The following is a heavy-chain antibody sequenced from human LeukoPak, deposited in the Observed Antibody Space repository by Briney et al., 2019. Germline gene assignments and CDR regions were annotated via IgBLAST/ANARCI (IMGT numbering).Heavy chain of an antibody. CDR3: SRSGTGENDY. CDR2: INCNSGGT. V-gene: IGHV1-2*02. Sequence: GASVKVSCKASGYTFTDYYLHWVRQAPGQGLEWMGWINCNSGGTNFASKFRGRVTMTRDMSITTAYMELSGLTSDDTAVYYCSRSGTGENDYWGQGTLVTVSS. CDR1: GYTFTDYY. D-gene: IGHD3-10*01. J-gene: IGHJ4*02.